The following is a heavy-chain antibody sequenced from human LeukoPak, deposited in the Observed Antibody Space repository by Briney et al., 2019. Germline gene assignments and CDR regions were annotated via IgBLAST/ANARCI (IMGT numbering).Heavy chain of an antibody. CDR1: GFTFTSSA. Sequence: SVKVSCKASGFTFTSSAVQWVRQARGQRLEWIGWIVVGSGNTNYAQKFQERVTITRDMSTSTAYMELSSLRSEDTAVYYCAAPRDGCRTTDAFDIWGQGTMVTVSS. V-gene: IGHV1-58*01. J-gene: IGHJ3*02. CDR3: AAPRDGCRTTDAFDI. D-gene: IGHD5-24*01. CDR2: IVVGSGNT.